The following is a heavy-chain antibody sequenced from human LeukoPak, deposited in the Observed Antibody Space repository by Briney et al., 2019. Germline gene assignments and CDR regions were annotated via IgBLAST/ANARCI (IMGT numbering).Heavy chain of an antibody. CDR3: TRVDYDFWSGYWPDDY. J-gene: IGHJ4*02. CDR2: IRSKAYGGTT. Sequence: GGSLRLSCTASGFTFGDYAMSWVRQAPGKGLEWVGFIRSKAYGGTTEYAASVKGRFTISRDDSKSIAYLQMNSLKTEDPAVYYCTRVDYDFWSGYWPDDYWGQGTLVTVSS. D-gene: IGHD3-3*01. CDR1: GFTFGDYA. V-gene: IGHV3-49*04.